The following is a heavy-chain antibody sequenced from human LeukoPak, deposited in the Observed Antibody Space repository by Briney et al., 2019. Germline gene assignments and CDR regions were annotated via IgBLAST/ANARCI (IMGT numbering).Heavy chain of an antibody. Sequence: GGSLRLSCAASGFTFSSYGMHWVRQAPGKGLEWVAVIWYDGSNKYYADSVKGRFTISRDNSKNTLYLQMNSLRAEDTAVYYCAKDIVLVVYAIFYYCYMDVWGKGTTVTVSS. J-gene: IGHJ6*03. D-gene: IGHD2-8*01. V-gene: IGHV3-33*06. CDR2: IWYDGSNK. CDR1: GFTFSSYG. CDR3: AKDIVLVVYAIFYYCYMDV.